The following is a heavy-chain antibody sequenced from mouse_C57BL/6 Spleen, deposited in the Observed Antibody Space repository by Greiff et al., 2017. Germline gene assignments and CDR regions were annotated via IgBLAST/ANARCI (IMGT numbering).Heavy chain of an antibody. J-gene: IGHJ4*01. Sequence: QVQLKQSGPELVKPGASVKISCKASGYSFTSYYIHWVKQRPGQGLEWIGWIYPGSGNTKYNEKFKGKATLTADTSSSTAYMQLSSLTSEDSAVYYCARGFNYYGSRYAMDYWGQGTSVTVSS. CDR2: IYPGSGNT. V-gene: IGHV1-66*01. CDR3: ARGFNYYGSRYAMDY. CDR1: GYSFTSYY. D-gene: IGHD1-1*01.